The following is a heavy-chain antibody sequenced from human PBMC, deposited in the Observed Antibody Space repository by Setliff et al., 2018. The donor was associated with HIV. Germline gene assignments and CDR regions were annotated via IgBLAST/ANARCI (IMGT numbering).Heavy chain of an antibody. V-gene: IGHV3-48*03. Sequence: GGSLRLSCAAAGFTFRSYEMNWVRQAPGKGLEWLSYISSSGNTIYYTDSLKGRFTISRDNARSSLYLEMNSLRAEDTAVYYCARLGAEDFSDYDWVDYWGQGTLVTASS. J-gene: IGHJ4*02. D-gene: IGHD5-12*01. CDR2: ISSSGNTI. CDR1: GFTFRSYE. CDR3: ARLGAEDFSDYDWVDY.